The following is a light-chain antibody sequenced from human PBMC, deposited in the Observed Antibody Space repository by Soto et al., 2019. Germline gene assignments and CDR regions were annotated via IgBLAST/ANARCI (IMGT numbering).Light chain of an antibody. CDR2: DAS. J-gene: IGKJ1*01. CDR3: QQYNSYSSRT. CDR1: QDISNF. Sequence: DIQLTQSPSFLSASVGDRVTITCRASQDISNFLAWFQQKPGRAPKLLIYDASSLESGVPSRFSGSGSGTEFTLTISSLQPDDFATYYCQQYNSYSSRTFGQGTKVDI. V-gene: IGKV1-5*01.